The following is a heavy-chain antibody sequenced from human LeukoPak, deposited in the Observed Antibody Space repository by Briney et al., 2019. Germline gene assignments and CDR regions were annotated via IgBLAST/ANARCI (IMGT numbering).Heavy chain of an antibody. CDR3: ARVVPRSEGYSGYDWQLDLSGYYFDY. V-gene: IGHV1-2*02. D-gene: IGHD5-12*01. CDR1: GYTFTGYY. Sequence: ASVKVSCKASGYTFTGYYMHWVRQAPGQGLEWMGWINPNSGGTNYAQKFQGRVTMTRDTSISTAYMELSRLRSDDTAVYYCARVVPRSEGYSGYDWQLDLSGYYFDYWGQGTLVTASS. J-gene: IGHJ4*02. CDR2: INPNSGGT.